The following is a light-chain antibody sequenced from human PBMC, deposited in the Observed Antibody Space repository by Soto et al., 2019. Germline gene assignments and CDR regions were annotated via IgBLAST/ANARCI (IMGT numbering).Light chain of an antibody. V-gene: IGLV2-8*01. CDR1: SSDVGGYSY. J-gene: IGLJ3*02. Sequence: QSALTQPPSASGSPGQSVAISCTGTSSDVGGYSYVSWYQQHPGKAPKLMIYEVTKRPSGVPDCFSGSKSGNTASLSVSGLQAEDEADYYCSSYARNRDMLFGGGTKVTVL. CDR3: SSYARNRDML. CDR2: EVT.